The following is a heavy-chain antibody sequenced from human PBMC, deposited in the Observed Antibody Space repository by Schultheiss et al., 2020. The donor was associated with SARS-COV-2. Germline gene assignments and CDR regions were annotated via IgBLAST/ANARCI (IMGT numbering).Heavy chain of an antibody. CDR3: ARHWGSGWSFDY. CDR2: IDPSDSYT. V-gene: IGHV5-10-1*01. Sequence: GESLKISCKGSGYSFTSYWIGWVRQMPGKGLEWMGRIDPSDSYTNYSPSFQGHVTISADKSISTAYLQWSSLKASDTAMYYCARHWGSGWSFDYWGQGTLVTVSS. D-gene: IGHD6-19*01. CDR1: GYSFTSYW. J-gene: IGHJ4*02.